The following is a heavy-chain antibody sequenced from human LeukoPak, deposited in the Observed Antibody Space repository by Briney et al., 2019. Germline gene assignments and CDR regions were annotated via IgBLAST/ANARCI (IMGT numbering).Heavy chain of an antibody. CDR2: ISSSGSTI. CDR1: GFTFSDYY. J-gene: IGHJ4*02. Sequence: PGGSLRLSCAASGFTFSDYYMSWIRQAPGKGLEWVSYISSSGSTIYYADSVKGRFTISRDNAKNSLYLQMNSLRAEDTAVYYCARDLELGHDRPPSGYDLGFDYWGQGTLVTVSS. V-gene: IGHV3-11*01. CDR3: ARDLELGHDRPPSGYDLGFDY. D-gene: IGHD5-12*01.